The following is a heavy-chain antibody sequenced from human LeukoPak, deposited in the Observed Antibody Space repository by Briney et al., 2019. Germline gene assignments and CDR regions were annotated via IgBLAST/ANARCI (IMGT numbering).Heavy chain of an antibody. CDR3: AKDSGSTSCYDY. CDR1: GYTFTSYG. D-gene: IGHD2-2*01. Sequence: ASVKVSCKASGYTFTSYGISWVRQAPRQGLEWMGWISAYNGNTNYAQKLHGRVTMTTDTSTSTTYMELRSLRSDDTAVYYCAKDSGSTSCYDYWGQGTLVTVSS. CDR2: ISAYNGNT. V-gene: IGHV1-18*01. J-gene: IGHJ4*02.